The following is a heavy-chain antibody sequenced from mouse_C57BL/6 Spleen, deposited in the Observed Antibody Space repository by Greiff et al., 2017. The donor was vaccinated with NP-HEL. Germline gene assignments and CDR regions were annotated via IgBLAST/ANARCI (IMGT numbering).Heavy chain of an antibody. V-gene: IGHV1-15*01. D-gene: IGHD2-4*01. Sequence: QVQLKESGAELVRPGASVTLSCKASGYTFTDYEMHWVKQTPVHGLEWIGAIDPETGGTAYNQKFKGKAILTADTSSSTAYMELRSLTSEDSAVYYCTRSVYYDSTAFAYWGQGTLVTVSA. CDR1: GYTFTDYE. J-gene: IGHJ3*01. CDR3: TRSVYYDSTAFAY. CDR2: IDPETGGT.